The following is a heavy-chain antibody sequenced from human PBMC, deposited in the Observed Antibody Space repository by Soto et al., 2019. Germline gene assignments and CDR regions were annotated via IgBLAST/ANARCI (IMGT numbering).Heavy chain of an antibody. CDR2: ISYDGSNK. CDR1: GFTFSSYG. J-gene: IGHJ6*02. Sequence: GGSLRLSCAASGFTFSSYGMHWVRQAPGKGLEWVAVISYDGSNKYYADSVKGRFTISRDNSKNTLYLQMNSLRAEDTAVYYCAKDRREQQLVRRSWGHYYYGMDGWGQGTTVTVAS. D-gene: IGHD6-13*01. V-gene: IGHV3-30*18. CDR3: AKDRREQQLVRRSWGHYYYGMDG.